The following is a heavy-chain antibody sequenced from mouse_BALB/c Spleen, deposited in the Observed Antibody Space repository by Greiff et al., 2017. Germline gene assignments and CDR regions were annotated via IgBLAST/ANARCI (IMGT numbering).Heavy chain of an antibody. J-gene: IGHJ2*01. CDR2: ISSGSSTI. Sequence: EVQVVESGGGLVQPGGSRKLSCAASGFTFSSFGMHWVRQAPEKGLEWVAYISSGSSTIYYADTVKGRFTISRDNPKNTLFLQMTSLRSEDTAMYYCARSDDYHNYFDYWGQGTTLTVSS. CDR1: GFTFSSFG. CDR3: ARSDDYHNYFDY. V-gene: IGHV5-17*02. D-gene: IGHD2-4*01.